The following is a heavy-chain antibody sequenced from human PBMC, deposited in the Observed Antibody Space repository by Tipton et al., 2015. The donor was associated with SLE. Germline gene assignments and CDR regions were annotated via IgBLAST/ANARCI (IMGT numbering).Heavy chain of an antibody. CDR1: GYSISSGYF. CDR3: ARDPGRWFDP. V-gene: IGHV4-38-2*02. CDR2: IYRDGTT. Sequence: TLSLTCAVSGYSISSGYFWGWIRQPPGKGLEWIGSIYRDGTTHNNPSLKSRVTISVDTSKNQFSLKLSSVTAADTAVYYCARDPGRWFDPWGQGTLVTVSS. J-gene: IGHJ5*02.